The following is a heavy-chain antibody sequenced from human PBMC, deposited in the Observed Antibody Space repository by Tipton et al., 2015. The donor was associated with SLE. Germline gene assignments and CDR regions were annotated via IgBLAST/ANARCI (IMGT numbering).Heavy chain of an antibody. V-gene: IGHV4-34*01. CDR3: ARSPGSARAEYFHH. D-gene: IGHD1-14*01. Sequence: TLSLTCAVYGGSFSGYFWSWIRQPPGKGLEWIGEINHSGSINFNPSLESRVTISVDTSKNQFSLKLSSVTAADTAVYYCARSPGSARAEYFHHWGQGTLVTVSS. CDR1: GGSFSGYF. J-gene: IGHJ1*01. CDR2: INHSGSI.